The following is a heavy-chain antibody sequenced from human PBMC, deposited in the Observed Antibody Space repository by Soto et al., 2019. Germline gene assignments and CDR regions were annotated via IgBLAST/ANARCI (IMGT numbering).Heavy chain of an antibody. D-gene: IGHD5-18*01. CDR1: GGSISSSNW. CDR2: IYHSGST. Sequence: PSETLSLTCAVSGGSISSSNWWSWVRQPPGKGLEWIGEIYHSGSTNYNPSLKSQVTISVDKSKNQFSLKLSSVTAADTAVYYCARDTARYYYGMDVWGQGTTVTVSS. V-gene: IGHV4-4*02. J-gene: IGHJ6*02. CDR3: ARDTARYYYGMDV.